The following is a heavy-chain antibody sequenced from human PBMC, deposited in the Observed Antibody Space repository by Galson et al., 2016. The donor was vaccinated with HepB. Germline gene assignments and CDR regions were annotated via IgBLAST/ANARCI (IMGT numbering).Heavy chain of an antibody. CDR2: VHPGDSNI. D-gene: IGHD3-22*01. Sequence: QSGAEVKKSGESLIISCKASGYRFTSYWIAWVRQVPGKGLEWMGIVHPGDSNIRYSPSFQGQVTLSADRFISTAYLQWSSLKASDTAIYYCARHVPFISSYYDSSDYPAPDYWGQGTLVTVSS. V-gene: IGHV5-51*01. CDR3: ARHVPFISSYYDSSDYPAPDY. CDR1: GYRFTSYW. J-gene: IGHJ4*02.